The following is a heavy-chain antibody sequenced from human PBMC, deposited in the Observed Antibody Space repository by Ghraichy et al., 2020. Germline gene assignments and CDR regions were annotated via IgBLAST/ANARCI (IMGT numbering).Heavy chain of an antibody. CDR1: GFTFGDYA. Sequence: GGSLRLSCTASGFTFGDYAMSWVRQAPGKGLEWVGFIRSKAYGGTTEYAASVKGRFTISRDDSKSIAYLQMNSLKTEDTAVYYCTRPQYITIFGVPNYYYYYGMDVWGQGTTVTVSS. V-gene: IGHV3-49*04. J-gene: IGHJ6*02. CDR3: TRPQYITIFGVPNYYYYYGMDV. CDR2: IRSKAYGGTT. D-gene: IGHD3-3*01.